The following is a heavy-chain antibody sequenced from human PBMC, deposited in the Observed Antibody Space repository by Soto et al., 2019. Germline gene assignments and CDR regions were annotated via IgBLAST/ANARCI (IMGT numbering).Heavy chain of an antibody. CDR2: MYYSGST. V-gene: IGHV4-59*08. CDR3: ARSKAVAGSAFDM. D-gene: IGHD6-19*01. Sequence: SETLSLTCTVAGGSISGYYWSWIRQPPGKGLEWIAYMYYSGSTNYNPSLKSRVIMSVDTSKNQFSLRLSSVTAADTAVYYCARSKAVAGSAFDMWGQGTMVTVSS. J-gene: IGHJ3*02. CDR1: GGSISGYY.